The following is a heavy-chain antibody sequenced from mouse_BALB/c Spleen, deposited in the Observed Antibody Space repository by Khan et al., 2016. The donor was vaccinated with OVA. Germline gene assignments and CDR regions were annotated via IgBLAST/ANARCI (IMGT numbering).Heavy chain of an antibody. CDR2: IMSAGAYT. V-gene: IGHV5-6*01. CDR1: GLTFSSYG. D-gene: IGHD4-1*01. CDR3: AIHLTGSFAY. J-gene: IGHJ3*01. Sequence: VELVVSEGHLVKPGGSLILSCASPGLTFSSYGMSFVRYTLYKMLQSVATIMSAGAYTYCPGDVTGRSTISRDNAKNNLDLQMSSLKSEDTAMFYCAIHLTGSFAYWGQGTLVTVSA.